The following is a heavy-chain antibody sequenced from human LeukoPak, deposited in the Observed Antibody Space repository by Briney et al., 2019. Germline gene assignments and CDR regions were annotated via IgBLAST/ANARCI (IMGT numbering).Heavy chain of an antibody. D-gene: IGHD2-15*01. J-gene: IGHJ4*02. CDR2: IEQDGGEK. CDR1: GFTFSNYW. CDR3: AGGLGWLIDY. Sequence: GGSLRLSCAASGFTFSNYWMSWVRQAPGKGLEWVVNIEQDGGEKNYVDSVKGRFTISRDNAKNSLYLQMSSLRAEDTAVYYCAGGLGWLIDYWGQGTLVTVSS. V-gene: IGHV3-7*04.